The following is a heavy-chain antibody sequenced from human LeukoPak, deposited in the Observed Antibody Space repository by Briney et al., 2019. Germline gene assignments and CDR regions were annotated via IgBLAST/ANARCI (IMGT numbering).Heavy chain of an antibody. CDR1: GFTFSTYE. D-gene: IGHD4-23*01. Sequence: PGGSLRLSCAASGFTFSTYEMNWVRQAPGKELEWVSHIDSGGTTYYSDSVKGRFTISRDNSKNSLYLQMNSLRAEDTALYYCARDRGVYGGNSYRFDYWGQGTLVTVSS. J-gene: IGHJ4*02. CDR3: ARDRGVYGGNSYRFDY. V-gene: IGHV3-48*03. CDR2: IDSGGTT.